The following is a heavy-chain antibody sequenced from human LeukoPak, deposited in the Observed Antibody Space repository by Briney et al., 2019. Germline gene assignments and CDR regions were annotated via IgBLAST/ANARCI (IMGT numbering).Heavy chain of an antibody. CDR3: ASDRGYDYFDY. CDR1: GFTFSSYA. J-gene: IGHJ4*02. V-gene: IGHV3-30-3*01. D-gene: IGHD5-12*01. CDR2: ISYDGSNK. Sequence: GGSLRLSCAASGFTFSSYAMHWVRQAPGKGLEWVAVISYDGSNKYYADSVKGRFTISRDNSKNTLYLQMNSLRAEDTAVYYCASDRGYDYFDYWGQGTLVTVSS.